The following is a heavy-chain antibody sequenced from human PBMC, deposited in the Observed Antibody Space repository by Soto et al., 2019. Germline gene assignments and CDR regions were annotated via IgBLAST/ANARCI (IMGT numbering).Heavy chain of an antibody. CDR3: VTNEGRGLYSFDY. J-gene: IGHJ4*02. Sequence: SVKVSCKASGVTFTRQDMRWVRQAPGQGLEWMGGIIPIFGTPQYAEKFQDRVTITADESTSTAYMELSSLTSEETAVYYCVTNEGRGLYSFDYRGQGTLVAVYS. V-gene: IGHV1-69*13. CDR1: GVTFTRQD. D-gene: IGHD4-4*01. CDR2: IIPIFGTP.